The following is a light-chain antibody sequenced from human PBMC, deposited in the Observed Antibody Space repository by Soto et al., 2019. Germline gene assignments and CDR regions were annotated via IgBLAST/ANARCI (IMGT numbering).Light chain of an antibody. V-gene: IGKV1-5*03. Sequence: DIPMTQSPSTLSASVGDRVTITCRASQSISSWLAWYQQKPGKAPKRLIYKASSLESGVPSRFSGSGSGTEFTLTISSLQPDDFATYYCQQYDSFSLTFGGGTKVEIK. CDR2: KAS. CDR3: QQYDSFSLT. J-gene: IGKJ4*01. CDR1: QSISSW.